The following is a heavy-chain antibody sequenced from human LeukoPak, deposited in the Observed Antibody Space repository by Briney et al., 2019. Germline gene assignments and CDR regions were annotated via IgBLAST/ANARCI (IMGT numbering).Heavy chain of an antibody. V-gene: IGHV1-69*01. CDR1: GGIYRTYA. CDR3: EKDGPYRSTWYGFY. CDR2: IIPFIGIK. J-gene: IGHJ4*02. D-gene: IGHD6-13*01. Sequence: GSSVKVSCKASGGIYRTYAINWVRQAPGQGLEWMGGIIPFIGIKKHVQKFQGRVTVNAVESTSPVYLEVNSRISQGTAVYYCEKDGPYRSTWYGFYWGQGSLVSVSS.